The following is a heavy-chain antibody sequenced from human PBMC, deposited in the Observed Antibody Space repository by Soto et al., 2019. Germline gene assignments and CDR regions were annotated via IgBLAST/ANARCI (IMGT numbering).Heavy chain of an antibody. V-gene: IGHV1-8*01. CDR2: MNPNSGNT. Sequence: ASVKVSCKASGYTFTGYDINWVRQATGQGLEWMGWMNPNSGNTGYAQKFQGRVTMTRNTSISTAYMELSSLRSEDTAVYFCARDSQLGYSKFVRWLDPWGQGTLVTVSS. CDR3: ARDSQLGYSKFVRWLDP. CDR1: GYTFTGYD. D-gene: IGHD1-26*01. J-gene: IGHJ5*02.